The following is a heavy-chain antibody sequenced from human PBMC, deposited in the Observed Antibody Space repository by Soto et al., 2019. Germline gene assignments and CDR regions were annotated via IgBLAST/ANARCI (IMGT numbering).Heavy chain of an antibody. CDR2: MNPNSGNT. Sequence: ASVKVSCKASGYTFTSYDINWVRQATGQGLEWMGWMNPNSGNTGYAQKFQGRVTMTRNTSISTAYMELGSLRSEDTAVYYCARVHSPQFGYVLGYYYYYYMDVWGKGTTVTVSS. D-gene: IGHD2-15*01. J-gene: IGHJ6*03. V-gene: IGHV1-8*01. CDR1: GYTFTSYD. CDR3: ARVHSPQFGYVLGYYYYYYMDV.